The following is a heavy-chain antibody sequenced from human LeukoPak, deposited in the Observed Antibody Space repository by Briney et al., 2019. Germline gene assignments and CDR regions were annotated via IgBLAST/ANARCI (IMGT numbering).Heavy chain of an antibody. CDR3: ARDLVPRGMDV. V-gene: IGHV1-69*01. D-gene: IGHD2-2*01. CDR2: IIPIFGTA. Sequence: QAPGQGLEWMGGIIPIFGTANYAQKFQGRVTITADESTSTAYMELSSLRSEDTAVYYCARDLVPRGMDVWGQGTTVTVSS. J-gene: IGHJ6*02.